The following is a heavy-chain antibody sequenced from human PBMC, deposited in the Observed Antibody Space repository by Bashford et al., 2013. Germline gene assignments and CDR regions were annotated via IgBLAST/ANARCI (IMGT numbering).Heavy chain of an antibody. J-gene: IGHJ4*01. Sequence: VASVKVSCTASGYTFSDFGVSWVRQAPGQGLEWMGWINANSGGTKYAQKFQDRITMTRDTSLSTIYMELSNLRSDDTAVYYCARGGWVSAYYFDYSGPRNP. D-gene: IGHD6-19*01. CDR1: GYTFSDFG. V-gene: IGHV1-2*02. CDR2: INANSGGT. CDR3: ARGGWVSAYYFDY.